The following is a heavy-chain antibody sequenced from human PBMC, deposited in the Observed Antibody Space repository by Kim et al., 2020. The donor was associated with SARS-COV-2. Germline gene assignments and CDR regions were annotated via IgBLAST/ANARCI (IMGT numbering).Heavy chain of an antibody. D-gene: IGHD6-6*01. CDR3: ARVGYSSSSGGYFDY. V-gene: IGHV3-33*01. J-gene: IGHJ4*02. Sequence: GGSLRLSCAASGFTFSSYGMHWVRQAPGKGLEWVAVIWYDGSNKYYADSVKGRFTISRDNSKNTLYLQMNSLRAEDTAVYYCARVGYSSSSGGYFDYWGQGTLVTVSS. CDR1: GFTFSSYG. CDR2: IWYDGSNK.